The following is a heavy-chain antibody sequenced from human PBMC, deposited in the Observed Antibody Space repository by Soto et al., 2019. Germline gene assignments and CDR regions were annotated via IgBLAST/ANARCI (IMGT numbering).Heavy chain of an antibody. CDR2: IIPMFGTP. CDR1: GAAFQRQC. V-gene: IGHV1-69*13. CDR3: ATRDGRDRDSHDY. D-gene: IGHD1-26*01. Sequence: ASSVKVSCKASGAAFQRQCFRCVRQAPGQRLEWMGGIIPMFGTPHYAEKFQDRVTITADESTGTAYLELSSLTSEDTAVYYCATRDGRDRDSHDYWARGTLDTVSS. J-gene: IGHJ4*02.